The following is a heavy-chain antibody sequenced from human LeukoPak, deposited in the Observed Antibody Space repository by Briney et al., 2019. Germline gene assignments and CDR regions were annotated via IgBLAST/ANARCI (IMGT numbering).Heavy chain of an antibody. CDR3: ARAPSQPYCSSTSCYKYYYGMDV. J-gene: IGHJ6*02. CDR1: GGSISSYY. V-gene: IGHV4-59*01. D-gene: IGHD2-2*02. Sequence: SETLSLTCTVSGGSISSYYWSWIRQPPGKGLEWIGYIYYSGSTNYNPSLKSRVTISVDTSKNQFSLKLSSVTAADTAVYYCARAPSQPYCSSTSCYKYYYGMDVWGQGTTVTVSS. CDR2: IYYSGST.